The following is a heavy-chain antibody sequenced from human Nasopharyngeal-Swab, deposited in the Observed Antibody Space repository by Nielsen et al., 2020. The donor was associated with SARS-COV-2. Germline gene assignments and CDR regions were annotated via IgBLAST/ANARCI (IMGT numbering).Heavy chain of an antibody. D-gene: IGHD3-22*01. Sequence: SETLSLTYAVYGGSFSGYYWSWIRQPPGKGLEWIGEINHSGSTNYNPSLKSRVTISVDTSKNQFSLKLSSVTAADTAVYYCARDYYYDSSVFDYWGQGTLVTVSS. CDR1: GGSFSGYY. J-gene: IGHJ4*02. CDR2: INHSGST. V-gene: IGHV4-34*01. CDR3: ARDYYYDSSVFDY.